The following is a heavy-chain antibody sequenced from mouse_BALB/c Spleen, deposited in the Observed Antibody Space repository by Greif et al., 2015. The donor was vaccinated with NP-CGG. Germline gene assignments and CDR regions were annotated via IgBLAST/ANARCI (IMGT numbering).Heavy chain of an antibody. CDR3: AAYYYGSSYFVY. CDR2: IDPANGNT. CDR1: GFNIKDYY. D-gene: IGHD1-1*01. J-gene: IGHJ3*01. Sequence: VQLQQSGAELVRPGASVKLSCTASGFNIKDYYIHWVKQRPEQGLEWIGRIDPANGNTKYDPKFQGKATITADTYSNTAYLQLSSLTSDDTAVYYCAAYYYGSSYFVYWGQGTLVTVSA. V-gene: IGHV14-3*02.